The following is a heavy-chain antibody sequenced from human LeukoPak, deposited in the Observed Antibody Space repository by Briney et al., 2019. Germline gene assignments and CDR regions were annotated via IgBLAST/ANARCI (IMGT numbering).Heavy chain of an antibody. CDR2: IYYSGST. V-gene: IGHV4-39*01. CDR1: GGSISSSSYY. Sequence: SETLSLTCTVSGGSISSSSYYWGWIRQPPGKGLEWIGSIYYSGSTYYNPSLKSRVTISVDTSKNQFSLKLSSVTAADTAVYYCASRTYSSGWYVGYWGQGTLVTVSS. J-gene: IGHJ4*02. CDR3: ASRTYSSGWYVGY. D-gene: IGHD6-19*01.